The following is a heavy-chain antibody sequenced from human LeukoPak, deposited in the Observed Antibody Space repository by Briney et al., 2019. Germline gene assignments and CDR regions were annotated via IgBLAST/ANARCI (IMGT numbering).Heavy chain of an antibody. CDR2: INHSGST. J-gene: IGHJ4*02. CDR3: ARDNCGGDCYSDRYFDY. V-gene: IGHV4-34*01. CDR1: GGSFSGYY. D-gene: IGHD2-21*02. Sequence: SETLSLTCAVYGGSFSGYYWSWIRQPPGKGLEWIGEINHSGSTNYNPSLKSRVTISVDTSKNQFSLKLSSVTAADTAVYYCARDNCGGDCYSDRYFDYWGQGTLVTVSS.